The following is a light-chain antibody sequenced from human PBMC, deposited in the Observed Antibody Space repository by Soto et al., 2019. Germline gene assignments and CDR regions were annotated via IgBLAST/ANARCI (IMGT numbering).Light chain of an antibody. CDR2: KAS. J-gene: IGKJ1*01. CDR1: QSISTH. Sequence: DIQMTQSPSTLSASVGDRVTITCRASQSISTHLAWYQQKPGKAPKLLISKASSLETGVPSRFSGSGSGTEFTLTISSLQPDDFATYYCQQYSSFSLTFSQGTKVDIK. CDR3: QQYSSFSLT. V-gene: IGKV1-5*03.